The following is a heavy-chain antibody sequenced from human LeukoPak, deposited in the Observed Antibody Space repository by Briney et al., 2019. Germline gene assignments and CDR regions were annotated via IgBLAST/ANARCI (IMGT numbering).Heavy chain of an antibody. CDR1: GYTFTTYF. J-gene: IGHJ3*02. CDR3: AREGRTKVTPRPDGFDI. Sequence: ASVKVSCKASGYTFTTYFIHWVRQAPGQGLEWMGIINPSGGSTSYAQKFQGRITMTRDTSTSTVYMELSSLRSEDTAVYYCAREGRTKVTPRPDGFDIWGQGTMVTVSS. CDR2: INPSGGST. V-gene: IGHV1-46*01. D-gene: IGHD4-17*01.